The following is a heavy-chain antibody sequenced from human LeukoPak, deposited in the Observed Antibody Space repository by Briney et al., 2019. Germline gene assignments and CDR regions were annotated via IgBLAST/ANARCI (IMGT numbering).Heavy chain of an antibody. V-gene: IGHV4-59*01. CDR2: IYYTGRA. J-gene: IGHJ4*02. CDR3: ARGDFWSGAPTD. Sequence: SETLSLTCTVSGGSISRYYWSWIRQPAGTGLEWIGYIYYTGRADYNPSLKSRVSMSVDTSKNQFSLRVNSMTAADTAVYYCARGDFWSGAPTDWGQGTLVTVSS. D-gene: IGHD3-3*01. CDR1: GGSISRYY.